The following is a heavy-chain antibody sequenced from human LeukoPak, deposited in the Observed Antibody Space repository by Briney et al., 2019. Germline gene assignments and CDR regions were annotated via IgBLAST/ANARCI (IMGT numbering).Heavy chain of an antibody. CDR3: AREVVVVPAATKGFGNWFDP. D-gene: IGHD2-2*01. V-gene: IGHV4-30-4*08. CDR2: IYYSGST. J-gene: IGHJ5*02. Sequence: SETLSLTCTVSGGSISSGDYYWSWIRQPPGKGLEWIGYIYYSGSTYYNPSLKSRVTISVDTSKNQFSLKLSSVTAADTAVYYCAREVVVVPAATKGFGNWFDPWGQGTLVTVSS. CDR1: GGSISSGDYY.